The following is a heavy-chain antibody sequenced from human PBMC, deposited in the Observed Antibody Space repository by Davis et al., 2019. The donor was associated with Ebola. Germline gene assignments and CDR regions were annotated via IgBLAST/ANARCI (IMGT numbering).Heavy chain of an antibody. D-gene: IGHD3-3*01. Sequence: PGGSLRLSCAASGFTFSDYYMSWIRQAPGKGLEWVSYISSSGSTIYYADSVKGRFTISRDNAKNSLYLQMNSLRAEDTAVYYCARDRGYDFWSGYFGADDAFDIWGQGTMVTVSS. J-gene: IGHJ3*02. V-gene: IGHV3-11*04. CDR3: ARDRGYDFWSGYFGADDAFDI. CDR2: ISSSGSTI. CDR1: GFTFSDYY.